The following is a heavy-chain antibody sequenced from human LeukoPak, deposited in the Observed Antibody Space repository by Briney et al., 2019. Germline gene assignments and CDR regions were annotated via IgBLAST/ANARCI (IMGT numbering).Heavy chain of an antibody. CDR1: GFTFSSYW. J-gene: IGHJ3*02. D-gene: IGHD6-19*01. CDR2: ISYDGSNK. Sequence: PGGSLRLSCAASGFTFSSYWMHWVRQAPGKGLEWVAVISYDGSNKYYADSVKGRFTISRDNSKNTLYLQMNSLRAEDTAVYYCARGGMIAVARAFDIWGQGTMVTVSS. V-gene: IGHV3-30-3*01. CDR3: ARGGMIAVARAFDI.